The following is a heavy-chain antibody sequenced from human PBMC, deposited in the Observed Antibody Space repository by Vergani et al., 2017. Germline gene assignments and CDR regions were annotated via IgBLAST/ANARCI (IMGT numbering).Heavy chain of an antibody. CDR1: GYSFTSYW. D-gene: IGHD6-13*01. CDR3: ARQRLAAGFYDAFDI. V-gene: IGHV5-51*01. J-gene: IGHJ3*02. CDR2: IYPGDSDT. Sequence: EVQLVQSGAEVKKPGESLKISCKGSGYSFTSYWIGWVRQMPGKGLEWMGIIYPGDSDTSYSPSFQGQVTISADKSISTAYLQWSSLKASDTAMYYCARQRLAAGFYDAFDIWGQGTMVTVSS.